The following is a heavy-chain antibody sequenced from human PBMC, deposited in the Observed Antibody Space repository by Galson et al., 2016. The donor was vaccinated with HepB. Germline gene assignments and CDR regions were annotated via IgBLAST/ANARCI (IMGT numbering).Heavy chain of an antibody. CDR2: FDPEDGEA. CDR3: ATDASVGFGEVWGGVSFDI. J-gene: IGHJ3*02. V-gene: IGHV1-24*01. D-gene: IGHD3-10*01. CDR1: GYTLTELS. Sequence: SVKVSCKVSGYTLTELSMHWVRQAPGKGREWMGRFDPEDGEAIYAQKFQGRVTMTENTSTDTASMELSRLSSADTAVYYCATDASVGFGEVWGGVSFDIWGQGTMVTVSS.